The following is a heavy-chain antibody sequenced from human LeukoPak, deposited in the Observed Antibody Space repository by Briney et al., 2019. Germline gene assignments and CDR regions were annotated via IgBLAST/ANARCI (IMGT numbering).Heavy chain of an antibody. CDR2: ISDSGVST. J-gene: IGHJ4*02. D-gene: IGHD6-19*01. CDR3: AKDLSSSGFRIDY. V-gene: IGHV3-23*01. CDR1: GFTFSSHA. Sequence: GGSPRLSCAASGFTFSSHAMSWVRQAAGKGLEWVSTISDSGVSTYYADSVKGRFTISRDNSKNTLYMQMNSLRAWDTAVYYCAKDLSSSGFRIDYWGQGTLVTVSS.